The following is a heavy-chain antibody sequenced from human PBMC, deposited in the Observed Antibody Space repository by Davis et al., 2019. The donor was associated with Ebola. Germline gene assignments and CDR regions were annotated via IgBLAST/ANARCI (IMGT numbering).Heavy chain of an antibody. CDR1: GFTHSAYT. CDR3: ARDFGPYSY. Sequence: GESLKISCAASGFTHSAYTMNWVRQAPGKGLEWVSSITSSPYIYYADSVKGRFTISRDYTKNSLYLQMNSLRVEDTAVYYCARDFGPYSYWGQGTLVTVSS. CDR2: ITSSPYI. J-gene: IGHJ4*02. V-gene: IGHV3-21*01. D-gene: IGHD4-11*01.